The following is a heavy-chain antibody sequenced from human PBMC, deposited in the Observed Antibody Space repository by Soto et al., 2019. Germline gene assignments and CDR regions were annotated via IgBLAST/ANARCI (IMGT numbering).Heavy chain of an antibody. J-gene: IGHJ5*02. CDR1: GASISGFY. CDR3: VRDGTKTVRDWFDP. V-gene: IGHV4-4*07. CDR2: IYATGTT. Sequence: QVQLQESGPGLVKPSETLSLTCTVSGASISGFYWSWIRKSAGKGLEWMGRIYATGTTDYNPSLKSRVMMTVDTYKKQFSLELRSVTAADTAVYYCVRDGTKTVRDWFDPWGQGISVTVSS. D-gene: IGHD1-1*01.